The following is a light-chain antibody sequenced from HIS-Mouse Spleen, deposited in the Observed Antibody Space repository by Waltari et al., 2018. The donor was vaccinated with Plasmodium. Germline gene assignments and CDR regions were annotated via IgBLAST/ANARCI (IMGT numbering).Light chain of an antibody. CDR2: QDS. J-gene: IGLJ1*01. CDR1: KLGDKY. V-gene: IGLV3-1*01. Sequence: SYELTQPPSVSVSPGRTASPTCSGHKLGDKYACWYQQKPGQSPVLVIYQDSKRPSGIPERFSGSNSGNTATLTISGTQAMDEADYYCQAWDSSTDYVFGTGTKVTVL. CDR3: QAWDSSTDYV.